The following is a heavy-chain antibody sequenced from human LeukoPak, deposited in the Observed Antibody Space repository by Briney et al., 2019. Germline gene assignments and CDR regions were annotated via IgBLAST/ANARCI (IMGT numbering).Heavy chain of an antibody. J-gene: IGHJ4*02. CDR3: ARINIAAASSFDY. Sequence: GGSLRLSCAASGFTVSRNYMSWVRQAPGKGLEWVSVIYSGGSTYYADSVKGRFTISRDNSKNTLYLQMNSLRAEDTAVYYCARINIAAASSFDYWGQGTLVTVTS. CDR1: GFTVSRNY. V-gene: IGHV3-66*01. CDR2: IYSGGST. D-gene: IGHD6-13*01.